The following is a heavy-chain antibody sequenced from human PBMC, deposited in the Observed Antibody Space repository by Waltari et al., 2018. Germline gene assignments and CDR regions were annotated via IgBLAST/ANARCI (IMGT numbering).Heavy chain of an antibody. J-gene: IGHJ4*02. CDR2: INTNTGVT. CDR1: GYTFTGHF. V-gene: IGHV1-2*02. CDR3: ARGGGYGGDSVADY. Sequence: QVHLVQSGAEVKKPGASVQLSCKASGYTFTGHFIHWVRQAPGHGLEWMGWINTNTGVTDRAQKFQGRVTMTRDTSISTAYMEVTDLKFDDTAVYYCARGGGYGGDSVADYWDQGTLVTVSS. D-gene: IGHD2-21*02.